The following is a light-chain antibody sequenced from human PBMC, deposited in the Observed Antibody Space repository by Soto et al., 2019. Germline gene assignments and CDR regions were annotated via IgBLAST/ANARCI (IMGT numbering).Light chain of an antibody. CDR1: SSDVGSHKS. J-gene: IGLJ1*01. Sequence: ALTQPPSVSGSPGQSVTISCSGSSSDVGSHKSVSWYKQAPGTSPKLMIFEVNNRPSGVPDRFSESKSGNTASLTISGLQPEDEADYYCSAYIASITSHVFGTGTKVTVL. V-gene: IGLV2-18*02. CDR2: EVN. CDR3: SAYIASITSHV.